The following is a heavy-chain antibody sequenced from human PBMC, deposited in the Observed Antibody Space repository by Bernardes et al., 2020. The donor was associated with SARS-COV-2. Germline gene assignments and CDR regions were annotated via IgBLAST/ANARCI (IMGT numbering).Heavy chain of an antibody. J-gene: IGHJ3*02. CDR3: ARVTRYCSGGSCYPTAFDI. CDR2: HSAHHRHT. V-gene: IGHV1-18*04. D-gene: IGHD2-15*01. Sequence: ASVKVSCRASGYTFTSYGIRCVRQAPGQGRPWMGGHSAHHRHTDYAQQLQGRVTMTTDTSTTTAYMELTRLRSDDTAVYYCARVTRYCSGGSCYPTAFDIWGQGTMVTVSS. CDR1: GYTFTSYG.